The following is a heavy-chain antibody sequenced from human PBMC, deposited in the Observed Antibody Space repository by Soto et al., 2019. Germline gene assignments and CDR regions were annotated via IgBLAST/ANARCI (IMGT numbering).Heavy chain of an antibody. CDR2: IIPLFGTT. D-gene: IGHD3-10*01. J-gene: IGHJ6*02. Sequence: QVQVVQSGVEVRRPGSSVKVSCKASGDTFKNCVISWVRQAPGQGLEWMGGIIPLFGTTDFAQRFQGRLTITTDESTTTAYMEPSRLRSEDTATYYFAAELGFGKLSVVWGQGTTVIVSS. CDR3: AAELGFGKLSVV. CDR1: GDTFKNCV. V-gene: IGHV1-69*01.